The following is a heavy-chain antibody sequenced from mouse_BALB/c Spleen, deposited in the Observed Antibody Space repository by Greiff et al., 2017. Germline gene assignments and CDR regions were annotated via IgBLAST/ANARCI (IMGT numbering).Heavy chain of an antibody. CDR2: IWAGGST. Sequence: VKLVESGPGLVAPSQSLSITCTVSGFSLTSYGVHWVRQPPGKGLEWLGVIWAGGSTNYNSALMSRLSISKDNSKSQVFLKMNSLQTDDTAMYYCARDSDRYDVWFAYWGQGTLVTVSA. V-gene: IGHV2-9*02. D-gene: IGHD2-14*01. CDR3: ARDSDRYDVWFAY. J-gene: IGHJ3*01. CDR1: GFSLTSYG.